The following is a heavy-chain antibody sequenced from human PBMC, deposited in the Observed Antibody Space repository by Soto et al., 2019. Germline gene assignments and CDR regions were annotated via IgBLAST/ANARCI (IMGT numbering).Heavy chain of an antibody. CDR2: IKDSGST. J-gene: IGHJ4*02. D-gene: IGHD3-16*01. Sequence: PSEALSLTCAVYGGTFSGLYWSWSRQPPGKGLEWIGEIKDSGSTNYNPSLKSRVTISVDTSKNQSSLKLTSVTAAHTAVYYCAGTFRYDFDSWGQGTLVTVSS. CDR3: AGTFRYDFDS. V-gene: IGHV4-34*08. CDR1: GGTFSGLY.